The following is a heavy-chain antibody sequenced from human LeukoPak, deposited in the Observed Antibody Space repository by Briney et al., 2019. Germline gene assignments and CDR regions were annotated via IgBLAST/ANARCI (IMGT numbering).Heavy chain of an antibody. J-gene: IGHJ4*02. Sequence: GGSLRLSCTASGFTIRTNYMRWVRQAPGKGLEWVSVIYSSGDTKYADSVKGRFTISRDDSKNTLYLQMNSLRAEDTAVYFCARAYYDILTTDSWGQGTLVSVSS. CDR2: IYSSGDT. CDR1: GFTIRTNY. V-gene: IGHV3-66*01. D-gene: IGHD3-9*01. CDR3: ARAYYDILTTDS.